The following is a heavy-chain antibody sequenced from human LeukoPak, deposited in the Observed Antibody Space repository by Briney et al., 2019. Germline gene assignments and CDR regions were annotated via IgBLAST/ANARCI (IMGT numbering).Heavy chain of an antibody. Sequence: GGSLRLSCAASAFTLSNYGMSWVRQAPGKGLEWVLGISGSGGSTYYADSVKGRFTISRDNSKNTLYLQMNSLRAEDTAVYYLSKTLYDNLTCYPKTPFDLRGQGT. V-gene: IGHV3-23*01. CDR1: AFTLSNYG. CDR3: SKTLYDNLTCYPKTPFDL. D-gene: IGHD3-9*01. CDR2: ISGSGGST. J-gene: IGHJ4*01.